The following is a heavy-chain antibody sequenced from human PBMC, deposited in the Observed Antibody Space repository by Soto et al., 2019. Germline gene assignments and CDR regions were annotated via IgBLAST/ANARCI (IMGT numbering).Heavy chain of an antibody. V-gene: IGHV3-33*01. J-gene: IGHJ6*02. Sequence: QVQLVESGGGVVQPGRSLRLSCTASGFTFSTYGMHWVRQAPGKGLEWVTVIWYDGSNKYYADSVKGRFTISRDNSKNTLYLQWNSLRADDTAVYYCARGGGSGGSFVGYYYYTLDVWGQGTTVTVSS. CDR1: GFTFSTYG. CDR2: IWYDGSNK. D-gene: IGHD1-26*01. CDR3: ARGGGSGGSFVGYYYYTLDV.